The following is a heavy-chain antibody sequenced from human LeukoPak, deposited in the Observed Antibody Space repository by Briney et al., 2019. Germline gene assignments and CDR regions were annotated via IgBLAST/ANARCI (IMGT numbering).Heavy chain of an antibody. Sequence: GGSLRLSCAASGFTFSSYAMSWFRQAPGKGLEWVSAISGSGGSTYYADSVKGRFTISRDNSKNTLYLQMNSLRAEDTAVYYCAKGSGRYCSGGSCYSAYWGQGTLVTVSS. D-gene: IGHD2-15*01. CDR3: AKGSGRYCSGGSCYSAY. J-gene: IGHJ4*02. CDR2: ISGSGGST. V-gene: IGHV3-23*01. CDR1: GFTFSSYA.